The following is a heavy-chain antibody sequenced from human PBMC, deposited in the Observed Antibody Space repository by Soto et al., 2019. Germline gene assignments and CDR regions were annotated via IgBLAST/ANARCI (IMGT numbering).Heavy chain of an antibody. CDR2: ITGRSDYI. V-gene: IGHV3-21*01. Sequence: GGSLRLSCAASGFTFSGYTMNWVRQTPVKGLEWVSEITGRSDYIYYADSVKGRFAISRDNAKNSLYLQMNSLRGEDTAIYYCAGGDGSYFYWGQGTLVTVSS. D-gene: IGHD1-26*01. CDR1: GFTFSGYT. CDR3: AGGDGSYFY. J-gene: IGHJ4*02.